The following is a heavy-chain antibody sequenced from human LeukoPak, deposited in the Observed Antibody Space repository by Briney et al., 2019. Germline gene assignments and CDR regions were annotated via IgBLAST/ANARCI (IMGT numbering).Heavy chain of an antibody. CDR2: IKHDGSEK. CDR3: ARDQSQGYYYDSSGYYSSAFAEYFQH. J-gene: IGHJ1*01. Sequence: GGSLRLSCAASGFTFSSYWMSWVRQAPGKGLEWVANIKHDGSEKYYVDSVKGRFTISRDNAKNSLYLQMNSLRAEDTAVYYCARDQSQGYYYDSSGYYSSAFAEYFQHWGQGTLVTVSS. V-gene: IGHV3-7*01. D-gene: IGHD3-22*01. CDR1: GFTFSSYW.